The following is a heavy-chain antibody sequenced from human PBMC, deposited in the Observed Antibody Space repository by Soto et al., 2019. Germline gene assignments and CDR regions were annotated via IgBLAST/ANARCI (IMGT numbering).Heavy chain of an antibody. CDR2: IYHSGST. J-gene: IGHJ4*02. Sequence: PSETLSLTCAVSGYSISSGYYWGWIRQPPGKGLEWIGSIYHSGSTYYNPSLKSRVTISVDTSKNQFSLKLSSVTAADTAVYYCAREAARYFDYWGQGTLVTVS. V-gene: IGHV4-38-2*02. CDR1: GYSISSGYY. D-gene: IGHD6-6*01. CDR3: AREAARYFDY.